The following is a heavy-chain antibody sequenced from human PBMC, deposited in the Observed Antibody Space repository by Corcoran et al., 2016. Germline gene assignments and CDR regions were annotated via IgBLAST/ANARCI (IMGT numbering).Heavy chain of an antibody. J-gene: IGHJ6*02. CDR1: GGSFSGYY. Sequence: QVQLQQWGAGLLKPSETLSLTCAVYGGSFSGYYWSWIRQPPGKGLEWIGEINHSGSTNYNPSLKSRVTISVDTSKNQFSLKLSSVTAADTAVYYCARTRVRITMGRGEVEYGMDVWGQGTTVTVSS. CDR3: ARTRVRITMGRGEVEYGMDV. CDR2: INHSGST. D-gene: IGHD3-10*01. V-gene: IGHV4-34*01.